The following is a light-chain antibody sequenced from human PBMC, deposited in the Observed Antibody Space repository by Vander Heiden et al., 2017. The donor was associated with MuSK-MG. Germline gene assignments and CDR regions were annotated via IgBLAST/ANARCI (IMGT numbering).Light chain of an antibody. V-gene: IGKV4-1*01. CDR2: WAS. Sequence: ILLTQSTDSLGVSLGERATITCKSSQSVLYTSNNKNYLAWYQQKPGQPPKLLIYWASTRQSGVPERFSGSGSGTDFTLTINNLQAEDLAVYSCQQYYSPPFTFGPGTTVEIK. CDR3: QQYYSPPFT. CDR1: QSVLYTSNNKNY. J-gene: IGKJ3*01.